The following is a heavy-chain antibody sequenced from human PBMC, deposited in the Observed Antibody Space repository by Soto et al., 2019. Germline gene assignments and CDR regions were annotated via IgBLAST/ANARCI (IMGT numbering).Heavy chain of an antibody. CDR3: AGGKGKASMDV. V-gene: IGHV1-46*01. J-gene: IGHJ6*02. CDR2: INPSGGST. Sequence: QVQLVQSGAEVKKPGASVKVSCKASGYTFTSYYMHWVRQAPGQGLEWMGIINPSGGSTSYAQKLQGRVTMNRDTSTSTVYMELSRLRSEETAVYYCAGGKGKASMDVWGQGTTVTVSS. CDR1: GYTFTSYY.